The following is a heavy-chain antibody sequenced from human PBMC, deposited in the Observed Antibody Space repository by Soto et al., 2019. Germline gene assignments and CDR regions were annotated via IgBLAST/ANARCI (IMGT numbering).Heavy chain of an antibody. CDR1: GYTFATYW. Sequence: GESLKISCKGSGYTFATYWIGWVRQMPGKGLEWMGIIYPGDSDRRYGPSFQGQVTISVDKSINTAYLQWSSLKASDTAMYYCARHNYYAVEYWGQGTLVTVSS. V-gene: IGHV5-51*01. CDR3: ARHNYYAVEY. CDR2: IYPGDSDR. D-gene: IGHD3-10*01. J-gene: IGHJ4*02.